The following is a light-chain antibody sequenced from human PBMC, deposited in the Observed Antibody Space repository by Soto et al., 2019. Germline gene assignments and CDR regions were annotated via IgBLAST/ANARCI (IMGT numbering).Light chain of an antibody. CDR2: DAS. CDR3: QQTYSVPLT. CDR1: QSISTH. V-gene: IGKV1-39*01. Sequence: DIRMTQSPSSLSASVGDRVTITCRPSQSISTHLNWYQQRPGKAPKLLIYDASSLQSGVPSRFSGSGSETDFTLTISSLQPEDFASYYCQQTYSVPLTFGGGTKVEIK. J-gene: IGKJ4*01.